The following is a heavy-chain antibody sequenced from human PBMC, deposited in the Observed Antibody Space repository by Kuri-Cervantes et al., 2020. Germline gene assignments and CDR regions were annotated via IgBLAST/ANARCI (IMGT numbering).Heavy chain of an antibody. CDR1: GFTFSDYY. J-gene: IGHJ4*02. Sequence: GESLKIPCAASGFTFSDYYMSWVRQAPGKGLEWVSYISSSGSTIYYADSVKGRFTISRDNAKNSLYLQMNSLRAEDTAVYYCARDGMATITGWGQGTLVTVSS. CDR2: ISSSGSTI. CDR3: ARDGMATITG. V-gene: IGHV3-11*01. D-gene: IGHD5-24*01.